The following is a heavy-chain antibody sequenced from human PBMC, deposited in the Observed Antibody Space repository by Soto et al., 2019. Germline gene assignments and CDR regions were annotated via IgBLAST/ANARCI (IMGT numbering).Heavy chain of an antibody. V-gene: IGHV1-69*01. CDR1: GGTFDNFI. Sequence: QVQLVQSGAEVKEPGSSVRVSCKASGGTFDNFIMNWVRQTPGRGLEWMGGIVPMLGTPTYAEKFKGRVTISATGSTSTMYMEVTSLRSEDTAIYYCARNGTYSSSLSQYSGMTSGAKGPRSPSP. J-gene: IGHJ6*02. D-gene: IGHD1-26*01. CDR3: ARNGTYSSSLSQYSGMTS. CDR2: IVPMLGTP.